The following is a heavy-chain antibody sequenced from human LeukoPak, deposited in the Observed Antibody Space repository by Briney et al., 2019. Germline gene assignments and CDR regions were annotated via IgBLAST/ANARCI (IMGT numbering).Heavy chain of an antibody. J-gene: IGHJ4*02. CDR1: GYTFTSYD. CDR2: MNPISGNT. D-gene: IGHD3-3*01. V-gene: IGHV1-8*01. CDR3: ARGRALASIFGVVISQKRRGYYFDY. Sequence: GASVKVSCKASGYTFTSYDINWVRQATGQGLEWMGWMNPISGNTGYAQKFQGRVTMARNTSISTAYMELSSLRSEDTAVYYCARGRALASIFGVVISQKRRGYYFDYWGQGTLVTVSS.